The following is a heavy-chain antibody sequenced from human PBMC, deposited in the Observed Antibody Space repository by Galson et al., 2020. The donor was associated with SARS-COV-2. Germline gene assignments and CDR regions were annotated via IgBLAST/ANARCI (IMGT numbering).Heavy chain of an antibody. D-gene: IGHD6-19*01. V-gene: IGHV3-23*01. CDR1: GFTFSSYA. CDR2: ISGSGGST. Sequence: GESLKISCAASGFTFSSYAMSWVRQAPGKGLEWVSAISGSGGSTYYADSVKGRFTISRDNSKNTLYLQMNSLRAEDTAVYYCAKGPRIAVAGYYYYYGMDVWGQGTTVTVSS. J-gene: IGHJ6*02. CDR3: AKGPRIAVAGYYYYYGMDV.